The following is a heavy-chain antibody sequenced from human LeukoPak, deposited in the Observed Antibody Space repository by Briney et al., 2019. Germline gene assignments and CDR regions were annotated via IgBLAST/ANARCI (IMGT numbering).Heavy chain of an antibody. J-gene: IGHJ4*02. D-gene: IGHD3-16*02. Sequence: GGSLRLSCAASGFTFSRYAMSWVRQAPGKGLEWVSAISGSGGSTYYADSAKGRFTISRDNSKNTLYLQMNRLRAEDTAVYYCAKNPGSYRLQHDYWGQGTLVTVSS. CDR3: AKNPGSYRLQHDY. CDR1: GFTFSRYA. CDR2: ISGSGGST. V-gene: IGHV3-23*01.